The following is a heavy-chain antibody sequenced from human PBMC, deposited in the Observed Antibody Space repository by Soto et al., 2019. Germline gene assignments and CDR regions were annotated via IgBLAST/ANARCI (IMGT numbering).Heavy chain of an antibody. J-gene: IGHJ3*02. Sequence: QVQLVQSGAEVKKPGSSVKVSYKASGGTFSSYAISWVRQAPGQGLEWMGGIIPIFGTANYAQKFQGRVTITADESTGTAYMELSSLRSEDTAVYYCARGADYGDYGAFDIWGQGTMVTVSS. V-gene: IGHV1-69*01. D-gene: IGHD4-17*01. CDR2: IIPIFGTA. CDR1: GGTFSSYA. CDR3: ARGADYGDYGAFDI.